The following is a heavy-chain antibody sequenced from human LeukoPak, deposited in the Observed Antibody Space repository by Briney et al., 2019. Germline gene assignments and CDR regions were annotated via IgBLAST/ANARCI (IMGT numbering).Heavy chain of an antibody. CDR2: IYSGGDT. CDR3: ARWYCTTTNCYYDY. V-gene: IGHV3-53*01. J-gene: IGHJ4*02. Sequence: GGSLRLSCAASGFSVSNNYMSWVRQAPGKGLEWVSFIYSGGDTKYADSVRGRFTISRDNSKNTLFLQMNSLRAEDTAVYYCARWYCTTTNCYYDYWGQGTLVTVSS. CDR1: GFSVSNNY. D-gene: IGHD2-2*01.